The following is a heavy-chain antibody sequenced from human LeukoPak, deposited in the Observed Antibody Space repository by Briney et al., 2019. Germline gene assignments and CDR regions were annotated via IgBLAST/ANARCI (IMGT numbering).Heavy chain of an antibody. J-gene: IGHJ4*02. CDR1: GFTFSSYW. D-gene: IGHD3-22*01. CDR3: ARASSSGYRGADF. Sequence: GGSLRLSCASSGFTFSSYWMSWVRQAPGKGLEWVANIKQDGSEKYYVDSVKGRFTISRDNAKNSLYLQMHSLRAEDTAVYYCARASSSGYRGADFWGQGTLVTVSS. CDR2: IKQDGSEK. V-gene: IGHV3-7*01.